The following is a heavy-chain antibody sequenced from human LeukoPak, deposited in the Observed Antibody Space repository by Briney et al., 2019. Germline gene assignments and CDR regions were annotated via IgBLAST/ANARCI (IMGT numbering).Heavy chain of an antibody. CDR2: INHSGST. CDR3: ARRRSSSWYVQVWFDP. Sequence: SETLSLTCAVYGGSFSGYYWSWIRQPPGKGLEWIGEINHSGSTNYNPSLKSRVTMSVDTSKNQFSLKLSSVTAADTAVYYCARRRSSSWYVQVWFDPWGQGTLVTVSS. D-gene: IGHD6-13*01. CDR1: GGSFSGYY. J-gene: IGHJ5*02. V-gene: IGHV4-34*01.